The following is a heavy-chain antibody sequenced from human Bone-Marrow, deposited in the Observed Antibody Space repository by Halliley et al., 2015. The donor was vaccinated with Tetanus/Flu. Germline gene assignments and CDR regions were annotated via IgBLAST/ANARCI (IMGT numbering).Heavy chain of an antibody. CDR3: ARGNYGDSTFDY. V-gene: IGHV3-53*01. Sequence: PLRLSCAASGFTVSSNYMSWVRQAPGKGLEWVSVIYSGGSTNYADSVRGRFTISRDNSKNTLYLQMNSLRGEDTAIYYCARGNYGDSTFDYWGQGTLVTVSS. J-gene: IGHJ4*02. CDR1: GFTVSSNY. CDR2: IYSGGST. D-gene: IGHD4-17*01.